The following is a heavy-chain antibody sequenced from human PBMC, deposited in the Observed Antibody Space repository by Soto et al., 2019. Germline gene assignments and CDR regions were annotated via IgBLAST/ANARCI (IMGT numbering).Heavy chain of an antibody. CDR1: GFTFSNAW. J-gene: IGHJ6*02. CDR3: TTDFFGAVAGTDYYYYGMDV. CDR2: IKSKTDGGTT. D-gene: IGHD6-19*01. Sequence: PWGSLRLSCTASGFTFSNAWMSWVRQAPVKGLEWVGRIKSKTDGGTTGYAAPVKGRFTISRDDSKNTLYLQMNSLKTEDTAVYYCTTDFFGAVAGTDYYYYGMDVWGQGTTVTVSS. V-gene: IGHV3-15*01.